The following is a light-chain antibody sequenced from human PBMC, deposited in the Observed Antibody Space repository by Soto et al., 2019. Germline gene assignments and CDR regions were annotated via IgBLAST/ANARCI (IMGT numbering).Light chain of an antibody. Sequence: DIQMTQSPSTLSASVGDRVTITCRAGRSVSSWLAWYQQKPGKAPKLLIYKASTLESGVPSRFSGSGSGTEFTLTISSLQPDDVATYYCQQYGNYWTFGQGTTVEI. CDR1: RSVSSW. CDR2: KAS. J-gene: IGKJ1*01. CDR3: QQYGNYWT. V-gene: IGKV1-5*03.